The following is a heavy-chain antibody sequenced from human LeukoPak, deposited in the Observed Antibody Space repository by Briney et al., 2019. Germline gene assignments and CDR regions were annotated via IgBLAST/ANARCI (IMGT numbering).Heavy chain of an antibody. J-gene: IGHJ3*01. CDR2: VGIAGDT. V-gene: IGHV3-13*01. D-gene: IGHD1-14*01. CDR1: GFTFNNYE. CDR3: AREGRMGTADAFDV. Sequence: PGGSLRLSCAASGFTFNNYEMHWVRHTAGKGLEWVSAVGIAGDTFYAGSVKGRFSTSRDNAESSLFLQMNSLRAGDTAVYYCAREGRMGTADAFDVWGQGTMVTVSS.